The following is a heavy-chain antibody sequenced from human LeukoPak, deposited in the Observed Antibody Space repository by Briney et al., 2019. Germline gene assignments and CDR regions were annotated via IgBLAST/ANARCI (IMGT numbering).Heavy chain of an antibody. D-gene: IGHD5-12*01. J-gene: IGHJ4*02. Sequence: GRSLRLSCAASGFTFSSYGMHWVRPAPGKGLEWVAVISYDGSNKYYADSVKGRFTISRDNSKNTLYLQMNSLRAEDTAVYYCAKAPDSGYDSYFDYWGQGTLVTVSS. V-gene: IGHV3-30*18. CDR1: GFTFSSYG. CDR2: ISYDGSNK. CDR3: AKAPDSGYDSYFDY.